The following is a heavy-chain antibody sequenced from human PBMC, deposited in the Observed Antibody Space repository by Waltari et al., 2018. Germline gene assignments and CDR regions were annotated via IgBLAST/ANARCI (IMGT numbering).Heavy chain of an antibody. D-gene: IGHD4-17*01. Sequence: EVLLMESGGGLLQRGGSLRLSCAASGFAVSSSYMNWVRQAPGRGLEWVSGIHAGGNTDYADSVQGRFTISRDNSKNTLYLQMNSLRAEDTAVYYCAKDRSYGHSLANWGQGTLVTVSS. CDR1: GFAVSSSY. CDR2: IHAGGNT. CDR3: AKDRSYGHSLAN. J-gene: IGHJ4*02. V-gene: IGHV3-53*01.